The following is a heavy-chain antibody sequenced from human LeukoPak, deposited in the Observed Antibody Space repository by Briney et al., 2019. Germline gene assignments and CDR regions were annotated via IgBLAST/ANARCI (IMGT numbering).Heavy chain of an antibody. J-gene: IGHJ4*02. V-gene: IGHV4-59*08. CDR1: GGSISSYY. CDR3: ARHTPAVDPLRFLSP. CDR2: IYYSGST. D-gene: IGHD3-3*01. Sequence: SETLSLTCTVSGGSISSYYWSWIRQPPGKGLEWIGYIYYSGSTNYNPSLKSRVTISVDTSKNQFSLKLSSVTAADTAVYYCARHTPAVDPLRFLSPWGQGTLVTVSS.